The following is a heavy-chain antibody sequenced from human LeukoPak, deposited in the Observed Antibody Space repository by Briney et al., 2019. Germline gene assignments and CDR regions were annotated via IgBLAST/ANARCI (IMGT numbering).Heavy chain of an antibody. CDR1: GFTFTNFP. CDR2: LSRVGAKT. V-gene: IGHV3-23*01. D-gene: IGHD3-3*02. Sequence: VGSLRHSCAASGFTFTNFPMSWVRQAPGKGLEWVSGLSRVGAKTFYAPSLKGRFTISRDDSNSTVFLHMKRLRVEDTAMYYCVKDIKHFAPWGQGTLVIASS. CDR3: VKDIKHFAP. J-gene: IGHJ5*02.